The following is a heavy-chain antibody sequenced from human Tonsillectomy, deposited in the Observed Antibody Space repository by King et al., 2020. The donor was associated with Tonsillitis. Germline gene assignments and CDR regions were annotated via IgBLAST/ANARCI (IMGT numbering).Heavy chain of an antibody. Sequence: VQLVESGGGVVQPGRSLRLSCAASGFTFSGYGMHWVRQAPGKGLEWVAVMWYDGTKEYYVDSVKGRFTISRANSKNTVYLQMNSLRAEDTAVYYCARDAKYCCGAFCYPSHYFDLWGRGTVVTVSS. V-gene: IGHV3-33*08. CDR3: ARDAKYCCGAFCYPSHYFDL. CDR2: MWYDGTKE. J-gene: IGHJ2*01. CDR1: GFTFSGYG. D-gene: IGHD2-15*01.